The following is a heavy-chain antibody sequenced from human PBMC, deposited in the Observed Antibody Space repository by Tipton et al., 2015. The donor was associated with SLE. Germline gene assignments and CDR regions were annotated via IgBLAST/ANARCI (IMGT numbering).Heavy chain of an antibody. CDR3: ARNDFWSGYYMDV. Sequence: TLSLTCTVSGGSVSSGSYYWSWIRQPPGKGLEWIGYIYYSGSTNYNPSLKSRVTISVDTSKNQFSLKLSSVTAADTAVYYCARNDFWSGYYMDVWGKGTTVTASS. J-gene: IGHJ6*03. CDR1: GGSVSSGSYY. D-gene: IGHD3-3*01. V-gene: IGHV4-61*01. CDR2: IYYSGST.